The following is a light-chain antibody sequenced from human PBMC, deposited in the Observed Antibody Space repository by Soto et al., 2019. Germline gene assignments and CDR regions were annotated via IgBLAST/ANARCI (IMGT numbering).Light chain of an antibody. CDR1: QNINSY. V-gene: IGKV1-5*03. J-gene: IGKJ3*01. Sequence: DIHMTQSPSTLSASVGDTVIITCRASQNINSYLAWYQQKPGRAPNLLIYRASTLQTGVPSRFSGSRSGTEFTLTIGSLQPDDFATYYCQQYASFSSTFGPGTKVDIK. CDR3: QQYASFSST. CDR2: RAS.